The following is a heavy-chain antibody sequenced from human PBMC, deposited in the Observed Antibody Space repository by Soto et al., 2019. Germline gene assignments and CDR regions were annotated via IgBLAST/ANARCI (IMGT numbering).Heavy chain of an antibody. V-gene: IGHV4-59*02. D-gene: IGHD3-16*01. Sequence: SETLSRTCTVSGGSVSSYYWSWIRQPPGKGLEWIGYIYYSGSTNYNPSLKSRVTISVDTSKNQFSLKLRSVTAADTAVYYCARVPNLEWFDPWGQGTLVTVSS. J-gene: IGHJ5*02. CDR1: GGSVSSYY. CDR3: ARVPNLEWFDP. CDR2: IYYSGST.